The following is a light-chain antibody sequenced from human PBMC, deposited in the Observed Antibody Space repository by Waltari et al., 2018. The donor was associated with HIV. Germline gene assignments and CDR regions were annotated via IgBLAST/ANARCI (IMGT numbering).Light chain of an antibody. J-gene: IGLJ1*01. CDR2: GNP. CDR1: SSDLGAGYD. V-gene: IGLV1-40*01. CDR3: QSYDSSLSGYV. Sequence: QSVLTQPPSVSGAPGQRVTISCTGSSSDLGAGYDVHWHPQLPGTAPKLLIYGNPNRPSGVPDRFSGAKSGTSASLVIAGLQAEDEADYHCQSYDSSLSGYVFGTGTKVTVL.